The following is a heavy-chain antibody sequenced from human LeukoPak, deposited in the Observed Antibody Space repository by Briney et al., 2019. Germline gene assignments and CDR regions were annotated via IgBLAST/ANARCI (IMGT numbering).Heavy chain of an antibody. CDR2: INWKGDRP. CDR3: ARGPNTYFYDISGYYYVNYFDH. D-gene: IGHD3-22*01. J-gene: IGHJ4*02. CDR1: GFTFADYV. V-gene: IGHV3-20*04. Sequence: PGGSLRLSCAASGFTFADYVMSWVRQPPGKGLEWVSGINWKGDRPNYADFVEGRFTISRDNAKNSLSLQMNSLRAEDTALYYCARGPNTYFYDISGYYYVNYFDHWGQGTLVTVSS.